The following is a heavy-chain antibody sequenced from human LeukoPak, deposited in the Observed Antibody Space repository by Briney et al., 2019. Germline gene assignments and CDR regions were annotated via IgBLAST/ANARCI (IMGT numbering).Heavy chain of an antibody. V-gene: IGHV3-23*01. D-gene: IGHD3-10*01. CDR1: GFTFSSYA. Sequence: LPGGSLRLSCAASGFTFSSYAMSWVRQAPGKGLEWVSSISGSGGSTYYADSVKGRFTISRDNSKNTLYLQMNSLRAEDTAVYYCARLPSGSSSYWGQGTLVTVSS. CDR3: ARLPSGSSSY. CDR2: ISGSGGST. J-gene: IGHJ4*02.